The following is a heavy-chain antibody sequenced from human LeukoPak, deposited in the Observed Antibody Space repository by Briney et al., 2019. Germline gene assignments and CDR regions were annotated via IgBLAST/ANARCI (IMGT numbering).Heavy chain of an antibody. CDR1: GFTFSNYW. V-gene: IGHV3-7*01. CDR3: ARDRDYHDDRTDYYYDAFDI. Sequence: GRSLRLSCASSGFTFSNYWMTWVRQAPGKGQERVVNVKQDESEKHYVDSVKGRFTISRDNAKSSLYLRMDSLRVEDTAVYYCARDRDYHDDRTDYYYDAFDIWGQGTTVTVSS. J-gene: IGHJ3*02. CDR2: VKQDESEK. D-gene: IGHD3-22*01.